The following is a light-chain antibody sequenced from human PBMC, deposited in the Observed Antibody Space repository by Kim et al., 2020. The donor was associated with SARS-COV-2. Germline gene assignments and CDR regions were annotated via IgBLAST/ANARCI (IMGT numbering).Light chain of an antibody. CDR1: SSNIGDYNY. V-gene: IGLV2-8*01. Sequence: PGQSVTNSWSGNSSNIGDYNYVSWEQQHPGTAPKLMIGEGTDRPSGVPDRLYGSKAGNTASLTISGLQAEDEADYYCSSDAGGRDDFGTGTKVTVL. J-gene: IGLJ1*01. CDR3: SSDAGGRDD. CDR2: EGT.